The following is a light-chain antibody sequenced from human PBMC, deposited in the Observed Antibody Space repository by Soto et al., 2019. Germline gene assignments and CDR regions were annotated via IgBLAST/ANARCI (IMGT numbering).Light chain of an antibody. CDR2: AAS. CDR1: QTITNS. V-gene: IGKV1-39*01. CDR3: QQSYTTPYT. J-gene: IGKJ2*01. Sequence: DIQMTQSPSSLSASVGDRVTITCRASQTITNSLNWYQQKPGKAPELLIYAASSLQSGVPLRFSGSGSGTDFTLTFSSLQPEDFATYYCQQSYTTPYTFGQGTTLEIK.